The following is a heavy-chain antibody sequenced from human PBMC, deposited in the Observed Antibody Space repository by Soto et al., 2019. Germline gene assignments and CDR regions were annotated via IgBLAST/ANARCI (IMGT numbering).Heavy chain of an antibody. J-gene: IGHJ6*02. D-gene: IGHD2-2*01. CDR3: ARDWNVVVPAAMDYYYYGMDV. CDR2: INQDGRET. V-gene: IGHV3-7*01. Sequence: GGSLSLSCAASGFSFSINWMNWVRQAPGKGLEWLANINQDGRETYYVDSVKGRFTISRDNSKNTLYLQMNSLRAEDTAVYYCARDWNVVVPAAMDYYYYGMDVWGQGTTVTVSS. CDR1: GFSFSINW.